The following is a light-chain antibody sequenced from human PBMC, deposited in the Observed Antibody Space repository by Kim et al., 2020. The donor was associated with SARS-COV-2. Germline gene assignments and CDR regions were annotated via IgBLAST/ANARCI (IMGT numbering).Light chain of an antibody. CDR2: DVS. V-gene: IGKV3-11*01. CDR3: QQRNSWPLT. Sequence: SLSPGERATLSCRASQSVSSFLAWYQQKPGQAPRLLIYDVSKRATGIPARFSGSGSGTDFTLIISSLEPEDFAVYYCQQRNSWPLTFGGGTKVEI. J-gene: IGKJ4*01. CDR1: QSVSSF.